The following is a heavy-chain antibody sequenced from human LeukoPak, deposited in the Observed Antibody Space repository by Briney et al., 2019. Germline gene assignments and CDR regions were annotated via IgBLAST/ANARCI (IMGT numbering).Heavy chain of an antibody. J-gene: IGHJ5*01. CDR2: IYHSGST. Sequence: SGTLSLTCAVSGGPISSSNWWSWVRQPPGKGLEWIGEIYHSGSTNYNPSLKSRVTISVDKSKNQFSLKLSSVTAADTAVYYCASVVKDILTGSTPGLPDSWGRGTLVIVSS. D-gene: IGHD3-9*01. CDR3: ASVVKDILTGSTPGLPDS. V-gene: IGHV4-4*02. CDR1: GGPISSSNW.